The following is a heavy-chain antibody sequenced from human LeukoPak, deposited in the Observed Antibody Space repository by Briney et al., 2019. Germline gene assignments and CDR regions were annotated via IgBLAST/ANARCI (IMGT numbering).Heavy chain of an antibody. CDR2: ISSDGSST. Sequence: GGSLRLSCAASGFTFSSYWMHWVRQAPGKGLVWVSRISSDGSSTSYAASVKGRFTISRDNAKNTLYLQMNSLSTEDTAIYYCVGTLSGSYYVSDYWGQGTLVTVSS. V-gene: IGHV3-74*01. J-gene: IGHJ4*02. D-gene: IGHD1-26*01. CDR3: VGTLSGSYYVSDY. CDR1: GFTFSSYW.